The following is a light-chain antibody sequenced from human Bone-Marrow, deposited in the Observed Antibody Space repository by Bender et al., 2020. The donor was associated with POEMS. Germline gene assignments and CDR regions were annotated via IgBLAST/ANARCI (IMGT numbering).Light chain of an antibody. Sequence: QSALTQPRSVSGSPGQSVTISCTGTSSDVGGYNYVTWYQQHPGKAPKLIIYDVIKRPSGVPDRFSGSKSGNTASLTISGLQAEDEADYYCSSYTSTNTLVFGGGTKLTVL. CDR2: DVI. J-gene: IGLJ2*01. V-gene: IGLV2-11*01. CDR1: SSDVGGYNY. CDR3: SSYTSTNTLV.